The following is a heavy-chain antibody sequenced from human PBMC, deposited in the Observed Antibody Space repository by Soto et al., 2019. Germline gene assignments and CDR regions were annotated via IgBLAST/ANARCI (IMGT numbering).Heavy chain of an antibody. D-gene: IGHD5-12*01. CDR1: GSSFPSSW. CDR3: ARGLKMATRHKHYFDY. Sequence: GESLKISCKASGSSFPSSWITGVRPLPGKGLAWGGRIDPSDSSTNYGPAFRGHVAISADRSINPAYLQWSSLKASDTAMYYCARGLKMATRHKHYFDYWAQGTLVTVSS. V-gene: IGHV5-10-1*01. CDR2: IDPSDSST. J-gene: IGHJ4*02.